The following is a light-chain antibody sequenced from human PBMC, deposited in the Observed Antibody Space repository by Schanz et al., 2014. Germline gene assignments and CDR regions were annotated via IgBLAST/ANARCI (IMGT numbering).Light chain of an antibody. J-gene: IGLJ2*01. Sequence: QSVLTQPASVSGSPGQSITISCTGTSSDVGGYNYVSWYQHHPGKAPKLMIYDVSKRPSGVPDSFSGSKSGNTASLTISGLQAEDEADYYCTSYAGSKNLVFGGGTKLTVL. CDR3: TSYAGSKNLV. V-gene: IGLV2-8*01. CDR2: DVS. CDR1: SSDVGGYNY.